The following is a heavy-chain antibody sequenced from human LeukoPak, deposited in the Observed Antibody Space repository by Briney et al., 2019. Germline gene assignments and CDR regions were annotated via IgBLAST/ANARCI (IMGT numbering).Heavy chain of an antibody. CDR3: ARTSDPGGYYYYYYMDV. CDR1: GGSISSFY. CDR2: IYYSGST. J-gene: IGHJ6*03. V-gene: IGHV4-39*01. Sequence: SETLSLTCTVSGGSISSFYWGWIRQPPGKGLEWIGSIYYSGSTYYNPSLKSRVTISVDTSKNQFSLKLSSVTAADTAVYYCARTSDPGGYYYYYYMDVWGKGTTVTVSS. D-gene: IGHD3-16*01.